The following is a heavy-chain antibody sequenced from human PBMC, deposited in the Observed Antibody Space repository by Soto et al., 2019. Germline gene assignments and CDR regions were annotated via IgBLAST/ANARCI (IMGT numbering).Heavy chain of an antibody. Sequence: PGGSLRLSCAASGFTFSSYGMHWVRQAPGKGPEWVAVIWYDGSNKYYADSVKGRFTISRDNSKNTLYLQMNSLRAEDTAVYYCARDEAVAEVWDYYYGMDVWGQGTTVTVSS. V-gene: IGHV3-33*01. CDR1: GFTFSSYG. CDR2: IWYDGSNK. D-gene: IGHD6-19*01. CDR3: ARDEAVAEVWDYYYGMDV. J-gene: IGHJ6*02.